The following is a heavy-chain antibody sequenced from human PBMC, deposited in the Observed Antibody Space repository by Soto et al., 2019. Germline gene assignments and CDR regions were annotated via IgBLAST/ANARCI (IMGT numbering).Heavy chain of an antibody. CDR3: AKYLTRQLAYWLDT. V-gene: IGHV1-2*02. Sequence: ASVKVSCKASGFSFTGYYIHWLRQAPGQGLEWMGWINAHSGGTEYAQKFQGRVTLTRDTSIATAYLALISLTSDDTAVDQCAKYLTRQLAYWLDTWRQGTQVTVSS. D-gene: IGHD6-6*01. CDR2: INAHSGGT. CDR1: GFSFTGYY. J-gene: IGHJ5*02.